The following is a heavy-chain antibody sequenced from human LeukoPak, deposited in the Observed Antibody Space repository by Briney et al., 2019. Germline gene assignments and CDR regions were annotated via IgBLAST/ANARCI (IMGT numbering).Heavy chain of an antibody. Sequence: GGSLRLSCAASGFTFSSYGMSWVRQAPGKGLEWVSAISGSGGSTYYADSVKGRFTISRDNSKNTLYLQMNSLRAEDTAVYYCAKRSRFGELLRGGYYFDYWGQGTLVTVSS. J-gene: IGHJ4*02. CDR3: AKRSRFGELLRGGYYFDY. CDR2: ISGSGGST. V-gene: IGHV3-23*01. D-gene: IGHD3-10*01. CDR1: GFTFSSYG.